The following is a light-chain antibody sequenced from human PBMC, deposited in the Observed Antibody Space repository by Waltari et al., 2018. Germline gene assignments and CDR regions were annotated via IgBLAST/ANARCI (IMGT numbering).Light chain of an antibody. CDR1: SSDVGGYNS. CDR2: GVT. J-gene: IGLJ3*02. CDR3: SSYTSSSTL. Sequence: QSALTQPASVSGSPGQSITISCTGTSSDVGGYNSVSWYQQHPGEAPKLVIYGVTKRPSGISNRFSASKSGNTASLTISGLQAEDEADYYCSSYTSSSTLFGGGTKLTVL. V-gene: IGLV2-14*01.